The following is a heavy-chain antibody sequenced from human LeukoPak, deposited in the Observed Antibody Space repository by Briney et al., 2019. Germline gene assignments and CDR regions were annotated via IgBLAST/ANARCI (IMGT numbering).Heavy chain of an antibody. J-gene: IGHJ4*02. CDR1: GFTFSSYG. D-gene: IGHD5-24*01. CDR3: AKDVVEMAAYFDY. CDR2: TSYDGSNK. Sequence: GGSLRLSCAASGFTFSSYGMHWVRQAPGKGLEWVAVTSYDGSNKYYADSVKGRFTISRDNSKNTLYLQMNSLRAEDTAVYYCAKDVVEMAAYFDYWGQGTLVTVSS. V-gene: IGHV3-30*18.